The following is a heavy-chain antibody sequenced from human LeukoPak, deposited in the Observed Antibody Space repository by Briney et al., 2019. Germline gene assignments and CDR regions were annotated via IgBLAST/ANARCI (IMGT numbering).Heavy chain of an antibody. J-gene: IGHJ4*02. V-gene: IGHV1-2*02. CDR3: APGGTGTTTTFFDY. CDR1: GFTFTDYY. CDR2: INPNTGGT. D-gene: IGHD1-1*01. Sequence: ASVPVSCKASGFTFTDYYMHWVRQAPGQGLEGMGWINPNTGGTDYAQNFQGRVTLTRDTAMPTAYMDLSRLTSDDTAVYYCAPGGTGTTTTFFDYWGQGTLVTVSS.